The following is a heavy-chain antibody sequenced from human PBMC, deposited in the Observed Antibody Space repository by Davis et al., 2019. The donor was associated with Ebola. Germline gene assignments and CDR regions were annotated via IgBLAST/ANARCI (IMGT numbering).Heavy chain of an antibody. J-gene: IGHJ4*02. CDR3: ARARSRVYFDY. Sequence: GGSLRLSCEVSGFTFSVYWMSWVRQAPGKGLEWVANIRQDGSQKYYVDSVTGRFTISRDNAKNSLYLQMNSLRAEDTAVYYCARARSRVYFDYWGQGTLVTVSS. CDR1: GFTFSVYW. V-gene: IGHV3-7*01. CDR2: IRQDGSQK. D-gene: IGHD5/OR15-5a*01.